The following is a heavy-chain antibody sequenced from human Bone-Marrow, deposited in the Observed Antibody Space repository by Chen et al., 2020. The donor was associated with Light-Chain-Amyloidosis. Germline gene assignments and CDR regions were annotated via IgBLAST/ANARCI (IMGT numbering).Heavy chain of an antibody. CDR2: INHSGKS. Sequence: QVHLQQWGAGLLKPTATLSPTCGVYGGSFNDYYMTWFRQPPGKGLEWIGEINHSGKSNLNPSLSVRVTMSIDAAKRQFSLEVTSLTAADTAMYYCARGIDYWGQGTLVTVSS. V-gene: IGHV4-34*01. J-gene: IGHJ4*02. CDR3: ARGIDY. CDR1: GGSFNDYY.